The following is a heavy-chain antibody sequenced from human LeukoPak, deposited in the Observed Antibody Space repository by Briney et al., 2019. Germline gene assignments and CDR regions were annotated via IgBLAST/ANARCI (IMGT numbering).Heavy chain of an antibody. V-gene: IGHV1-69*04. Sequence: ASVKVSCKASGGTFSSYAISWVRQAPGQGLEWMGRIIPILGIANYAQKFQGRVTITADKSTSTAYMELSSLRSEDTAVYYCARDDPSGWTLWDQGTLVTVSS. CDR2: IIPILGIA. D-gene: IGHD6-19*01. J-gene: IGHJ4*02. CDR1: GGTFSSYA. CDR3: ARDDPSGWTL.